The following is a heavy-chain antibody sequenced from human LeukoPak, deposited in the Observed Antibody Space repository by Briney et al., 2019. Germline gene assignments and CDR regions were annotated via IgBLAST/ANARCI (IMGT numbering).Heavy chain of an antibody. CDR1: GFTFSSYL. CDR3: ARDSKYHHY. Sequence: GGSLILSCAASGFTFSSYLMSWVRQAPGKGLEWVANIKQDGSEKYYVDSVKGRFTISRDNAKNSLYLQMNSLRAEDTAVYYCARDSKYHHYWGQGTLVTVSS. V-gene: IGHV3-7*01. CDR2: IKQDGSEK. D-gene: IGHD6-6*01. J-gene: IGHJ4*02.